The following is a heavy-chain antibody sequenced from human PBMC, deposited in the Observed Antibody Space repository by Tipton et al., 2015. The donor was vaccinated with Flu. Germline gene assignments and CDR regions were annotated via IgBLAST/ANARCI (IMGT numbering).Heavy chain of an antibody. V-gene: IGHV4-39*07. CDR3: ARMMLTQYSYYTMDV. D-gene: IGHD3-10*02. Sequence: LSLTCSVSGGSVTIRGYCWGWFRRPPGKGLEYIGTIYYSGTTYHNPSLKSRLSPSMDASRNQFSLGLSSVTDADTAVYYCARMMLTQYSYYTMDVWGQGTAVAVAS. CDR2: IYYSGTT. J-gene: IGHJ6*02. CDR1: GGSVTIRGYC.